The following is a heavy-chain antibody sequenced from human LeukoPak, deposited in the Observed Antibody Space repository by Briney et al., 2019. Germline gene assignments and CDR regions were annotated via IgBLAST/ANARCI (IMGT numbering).Heavy chain of an antibody. V-gene: IGHV4-59*01. CDR1: GASFRSNY. Sequence: KPSETLSLTCAVYGASFRSNYYSWIRQPPGKGLEWIGYIYYSGSTNYNPSLKSRVTISVDTSKNQFSLKLSSVTAADTAVYYCARFVDAYYYDSSGYYPTFDYWGQGTLVTVSS. J-gene: IGHJ4*02. CDR3: ARFVDAYYYDSSGYYPTFDY. CDR2: IYYSGST. D-gene: IGHD3-22*01.